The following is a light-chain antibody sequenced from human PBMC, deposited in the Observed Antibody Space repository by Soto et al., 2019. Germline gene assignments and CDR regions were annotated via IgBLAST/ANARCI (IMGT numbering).Light chain of an antibody. Sequence: EIVLTQSPGTLSLSPGERATLSCRASQSVSSSYLAWYQQKPGQAPRLLIYGASSRAAGIPDRFSGSGYGTDFTLTIGRLEPEDFVVYYCQQYGSSPYTFGEGTKLEIK. CDR2: GAS. J-gene: IGKJ2*01. CDR1: QSVSSSY. V-gene: IGKV3-20*01. CDR3: QQYGSSPYT.